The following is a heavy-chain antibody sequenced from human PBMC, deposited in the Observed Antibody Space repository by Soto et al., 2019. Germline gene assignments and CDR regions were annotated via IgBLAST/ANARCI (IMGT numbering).Heavy chain of an antibody. CDR1: GYTFTSYG. J-gene: IGHJ3*02. Sequence: ASVKVSCKASGYTFTSYGISWVRQAPGQGLEWMGWISAYNGNTNYAQKLQGRVTMTTDTSTSTAYMELRSLRSDDTAVYCCARLACSSTSCYTHNAFDIWGQGTMVTVS. D-gene: IGHD2-2*02. CDR2: ISAYNGNT. V-gene: IGHV1-18*01. CDR3: ARLACSSTSCYTHNAFDI.